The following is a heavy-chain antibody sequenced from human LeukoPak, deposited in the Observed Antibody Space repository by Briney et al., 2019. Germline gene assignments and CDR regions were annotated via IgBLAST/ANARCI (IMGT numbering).Heavy chain of an antibody. V-gene: IGHV4-59*01. CDR3: ARGSMIRGRFDY. D-gene: IGHD3-10*01. J-gene: IGHJ4*02. Sequence: SETLSLTCTVSGGSISNYCWSWIRQSPGKGLEWIGYIFFSGSSNYNPSLKSRVTISVDTSMNQFSLKLSSVTAADTAVYYCARGSMIRGRFDYWGQGTLVTVSS. CDR2: IFFSGSS. CDR1: GGSISNYC.